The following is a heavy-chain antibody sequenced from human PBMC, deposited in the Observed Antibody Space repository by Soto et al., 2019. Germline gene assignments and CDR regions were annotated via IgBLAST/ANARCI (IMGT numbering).Heavy chain of an antibody. CDR2: ISSSGSTI. V-gene: IGHV3-11*01. CDR1: GFTFSDYY. Sequence: GESLKISCAASGFTFSDYYMSWIRQAPGKGLEWVSYISSSGSTIYYADSVKGRFTISRDNAKNSLYLQMNSLRAEDTAVYYCAGDGYSYGLYYYYGMDVWGQGTTVTVSS. D-gene: IGHD5-18*01. CDR3: AGDGYSYGLYYYYGMDV. J-gene: IGHJ6*02.